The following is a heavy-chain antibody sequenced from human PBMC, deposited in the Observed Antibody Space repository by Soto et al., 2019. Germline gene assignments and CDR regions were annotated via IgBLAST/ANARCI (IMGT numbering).Heavy chain of an antibody. CDR2: IWYDGSNK. Sequence: ESVGGVVQPGRSLRLSCAASGFTFSSYGMHWVRQAPGKGLEWVAVIWYDGSNKYYADSVKGRFTISRDNSKNTLYLQMNSLRAEDTAVYYCARDLRSGGSCYDYWGQGTLVTVSS. J-gene: IGHJ4*02. CDR3: ARDLRSGGSCYDY. D-gene: IGHD2-15*01. V-gene: IGHV3-33*01. CDR1: GFTFSSYG.